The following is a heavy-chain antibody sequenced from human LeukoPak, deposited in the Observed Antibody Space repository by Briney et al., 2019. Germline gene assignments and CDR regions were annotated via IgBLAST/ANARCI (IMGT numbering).Heavy chain of an antibody. V-gene: IGHV1-46*01. Sequence: ASVKVSCKASGYTFTSYYMHWVRQAPGQGLEWMGIINPSGGSTSYAQKFQGRVTMTRDMSTSTVYMELSSLRSEDTAVYYCARDPYSSGYYYYYYMDVWGKGTTVTVSS. CDR2: INPSGGST. D-gene: IGHD3-22*01. J-gene: IGHJ6*03. CDR3: ARDPYSSGYYYYYYMDV. CDR1: GYTFTSYY.